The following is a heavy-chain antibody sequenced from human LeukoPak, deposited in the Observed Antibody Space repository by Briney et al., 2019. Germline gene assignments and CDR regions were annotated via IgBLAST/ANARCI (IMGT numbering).Heavy chain of an antibody. CDR2: IREDGTEK. D-gene: IGHD3-9*01. CDR3: ARARTLRYFDWLLPFFDY. V-gene: IGHV3-7*01. CDR1: GFTFSGAW. Sequence: GGSLRLSCTASGFTFSGAWMTWVRQAPGKGLEWVANIREDGTEKNYVDSVKGRFTISRDNAKNSLYLQMNSLRAEDTAVYYCARARTLRYFDWLLPFFDYWGQGTLVTVSS. J-gene: IGHJ4*02.